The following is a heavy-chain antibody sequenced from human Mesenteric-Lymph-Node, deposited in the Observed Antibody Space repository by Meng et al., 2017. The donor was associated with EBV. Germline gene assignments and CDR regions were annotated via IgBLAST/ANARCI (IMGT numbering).Heavy chain of an antibody. CDR1: GFTFSSHW. CDR3: VRLRGWYFDL. CDR2: INSGATTI. V-gene: IGHV3-74*02. Sequence: GQLVGSGGGVVQPGRSLRLSCAASGFTFSSHWMHWVRQGPGKGLVWVARINSGATTINYADSVQGRFTISRDNAKNTLYLQMNSRRAEDTAVYYCVRLRGWYFDLWGRGTLVTVSS. D-gene: IGHD3-10*01. J-gene: IGHJ2*01.